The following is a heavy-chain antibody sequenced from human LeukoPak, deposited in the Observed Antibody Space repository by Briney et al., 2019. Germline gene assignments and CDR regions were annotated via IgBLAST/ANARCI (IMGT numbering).Heavy chain of an antibody. J-gene: IGHJ4*02. D-gene: IGHD5-18*01. CDR3: AREGHGYNYGFDC. CDR2: ISSSGGTT. CDR1: GFSFSTYA. Sequence: GGSLRLSCAASGFSFSTYAMHWVRQAPGKGLEYVSDISSSGGTTHYADSVKGRFTISRDNSKNTVYLQMGSLRAEDMAVYYCAREGHGYNYGFDCWGRGTLVTVSS. V-gene: IGHV3-64*02.